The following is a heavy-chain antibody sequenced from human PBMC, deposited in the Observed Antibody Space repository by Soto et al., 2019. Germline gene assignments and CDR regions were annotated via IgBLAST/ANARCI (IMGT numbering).Heavy chain of an antibody. CDR3: ARRPSYDFWSGYYRAPFDY. CDR1: GGSISSYY. D-gene: IGHD3-3*01. J-gene: IGHJ4*02. Sequence: SETLSLTCTVSGGSISSYYWSWIRQPPGKGLEWIGYIYYSGSTNYNPSLKSRVTISVDTSKNQFSLKLSSVTAADTAVYYCARRPSYDFWSGYYRAPFDYWGQGTLVTVSS. CDR2: IYYSGST. V-gene: IGHV4-59*12.